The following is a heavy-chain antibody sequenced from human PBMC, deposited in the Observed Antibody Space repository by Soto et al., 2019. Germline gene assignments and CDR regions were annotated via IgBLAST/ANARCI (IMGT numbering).Heavy chain of an antibody. CDR1: GFTFSGHD. V-gene: IGHV3-13*04. CDR2: FCAGDVT. Sequence: EVQLVESGGGLVQPGGSLRLSCVTSGFTFSGHDMHWVRQAPGKGLEWVSTFCAGDVTHYAGSLEGRFVISRDNRRNTLYLQMINLRAGDTGVYFCAQRGFRGMIDALAAWGRGTPVSVAS. CDR3: AQRGFRGMIDALAA. J-gene: IGHJ4*03. D-gene: IGHD3-10*01.